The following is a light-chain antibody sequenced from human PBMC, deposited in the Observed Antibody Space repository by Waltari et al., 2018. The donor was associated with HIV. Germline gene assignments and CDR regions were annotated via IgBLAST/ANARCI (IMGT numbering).Light chain of an antibody. CDR1: NIGNRD. CDR3: QVWDSGSDHV. J-gene: IGLJ1*01. V-gene: IGLV3-21*01. Sequence: SYVLTQPPSISVAPGTAAKLTCGGNNIGNRDVQWYQKKAGQAPILVIYDDDDRPSGIPERFSGSNSENTATLTINRIEVGDEADYYCQVWDSGSDHVFGSGTTVTVL. CDR2: DDD.